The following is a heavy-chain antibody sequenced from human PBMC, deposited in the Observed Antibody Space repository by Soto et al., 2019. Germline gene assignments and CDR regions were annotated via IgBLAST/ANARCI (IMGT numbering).Heavy chain of an antibody. D-gene: IGHD3-22*01. Sequence: LRLSFAASVFSCSSYTMNWVRQAPGKGLEWVSSINNNSGRKYYADSVKGRFTISRDNSKNTLFLQMNSLKAEDTAVYFCAKDGDYEYFDYWGQGTQVTVSS. CDR3: AKDGDYEYFDY. CDR2: INNNSGRK. V-gene: IGHV3-23*01. J-gene: IGHJ4*02. CDR1: VFSCSSYT.